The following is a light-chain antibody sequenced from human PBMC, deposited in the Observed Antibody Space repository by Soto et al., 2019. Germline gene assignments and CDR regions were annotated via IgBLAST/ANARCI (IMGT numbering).Light chain of an antibody. V-gene: IGKV3-20*01. Sequence: EIVLTQSPGTLSLSPGERATLSCRASQSVNSIYLTWYQQKLGQAPRLLIYGASSRATGIPDRFSGSGSGTDFTLTISRLEPEDFAVYYCQQYDNSLWTFGQGTKVEIK. J-gene: IGKJ1*01. CDR2: GAS. CDR1: QSVNSIY. CDR3: QQYDNSLWT.